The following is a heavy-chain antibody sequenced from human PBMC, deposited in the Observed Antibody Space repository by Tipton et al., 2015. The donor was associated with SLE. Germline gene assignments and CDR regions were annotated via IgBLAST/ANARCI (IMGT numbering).Heavy chain of an antibody. J-gene: IGHJ4*02. V-gene: IGHV4-31*02. D-gene: IGHD6-25*01. CDR3: ARAAATSPFDY. CDR1: GGSISSGGYY. Sequence: LRLSCTVSGGSISSGGYYWSWIRQHPGKGLEWIGYIYYSGSTYYNPSLKSRVTISVDTSKNQFSLKLSSVTAADTAVYYCARAAATSPFDYWGQGTLVTVSS. CDR2: IYYSGST.